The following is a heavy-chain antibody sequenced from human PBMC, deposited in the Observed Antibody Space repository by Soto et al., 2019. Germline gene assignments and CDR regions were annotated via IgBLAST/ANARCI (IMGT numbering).Heavy chain of an antibody. Sequence: ASVKVSCKASGYTFTGYYMHWVRQAPGQGLEWMGWINPNSGGTNYAQKFRGWVTMTRDTSISTAYMELSRLRSDDTAVYYCARGYYDSSGYYDYYYGMDVWGQGTTVTVS. D-gene: IGHD3-22*01. CDR2: INPNSGGT. V-gene: IGHV1-2*04. CDR1: GYTFTGYY. J-gene: IGHJ6*02. CDR3: ARGYYDSSGYYDYYYGMDV.